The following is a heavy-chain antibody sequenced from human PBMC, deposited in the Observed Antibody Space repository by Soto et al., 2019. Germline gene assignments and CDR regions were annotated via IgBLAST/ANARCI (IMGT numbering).Heavy chain of an antibody. CDR1: GLTISSASYY. Sequence: SETLSLTCSVSGLTISSASYYWSWIRQHPGKGLEWVGNIYYNGSTYYSPSLKSRVTVWFDTSKNQFSLRLTSVTAADTAVYYCARYRISGSWSKFDYWGQGTRVTVYS. CDR3: ARYRISGSWSKFDY. V-gene: IGHV4-31*03. D-gene: IGHD6-13*01. CDR2: IYYNGST. J-gene: IGHJ4*02.